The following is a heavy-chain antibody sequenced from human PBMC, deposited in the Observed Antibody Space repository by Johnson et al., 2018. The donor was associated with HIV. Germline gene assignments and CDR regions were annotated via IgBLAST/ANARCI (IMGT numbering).Heavy chain of an antibody. J-gene: IGHJ3*02. V-gene: IGHV3-30-3*01. CDR2: ISYGGNKQ. D-gene: IGHD5-12*01. Sequence: QVQLVESGGGLIQPGGSLRLSCKASGFSISSYAMHWVRQAPGKGLEWVAVISYGGNKQYYVDSVKGRFNLSRDSSKNTLYLQMNSLRAEDTAVYYCARVGVSGYDLAAFDIWGQGTMVTVSS. CDR3: ARVGVSGYDLAAFDI. CDR1: GFSISSYA.